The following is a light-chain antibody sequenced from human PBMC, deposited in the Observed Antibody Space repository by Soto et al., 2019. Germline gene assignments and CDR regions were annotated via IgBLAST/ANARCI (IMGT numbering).Light chain of an antibody. CDR2: DAS. Sequence: DIQLTQSPSTLSASVGDRVTITCRASQSMSSWLAWYQQKPGKAPKLLIYDASSLQSGVPSRFSGSGSGTEFTRTISSLQPDDFATYYCQQYNSYPYTFGQGTKLESK. CDR3: QQYNSYPYT. CDR1: QSMSSW. J-gene: IGKJ2*01. V-gene: IGKV1-5*01.